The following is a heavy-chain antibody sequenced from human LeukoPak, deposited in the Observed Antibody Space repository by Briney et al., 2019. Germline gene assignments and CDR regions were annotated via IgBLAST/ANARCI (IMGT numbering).Heavy chain of an antibody. J-gene: IGHJ4*02. Sequence: RASVKVSCKASGYTFNAYFLHWVRQAPGQGLEWMGWISPHSSITNYAQNFQGRVTMTGDTSISTVYLELSGLRSDDTVVYYCVREIYRFDYWGQGTLVIVSS. CDR2: ISPHSSIT. CDR1: GYTFNAYF. CDR3: VREIYRFDY. V-gene: IGHV1-2*02. D-gene: IGHD2-2*02.